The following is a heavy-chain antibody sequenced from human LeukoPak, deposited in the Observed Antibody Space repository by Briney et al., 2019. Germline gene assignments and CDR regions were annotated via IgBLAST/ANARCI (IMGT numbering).Heavy chain of an antibody. CDR1: GFIFSNYA. CDR2: IVGRGSST. Sequence: GASLRLSCAASGFIFSNYAMSWVRQAPGKGLEWVSAIVGRGSSTYYADSVKGRLTISRDNSKNTLYLQLNRLRAEDTAVYYCAKWGDYDILTGYYDSDYWGQGTLVTVSS. CDR3: AKWGDYDILTGYYDSDY. D-gene: IGHD3-9*01. V-gene: IGHV3-23*01. J-gene: IGHJ4*02.